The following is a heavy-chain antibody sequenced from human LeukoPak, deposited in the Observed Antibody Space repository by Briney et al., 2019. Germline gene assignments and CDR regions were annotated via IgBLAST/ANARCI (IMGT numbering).Heavy chain of an antibody. CDR1: GFPFTGYY. J-gene: IGHJ4*02. CDR3: ARDLRGFGDYLDY. V-gene: IGHV1-2*02. D-gene: IGHD3-10*01. Sequence: ASVKVSCKASGFPFTGYYMYWVRQAPGQGLEWMGWTNPDSGGTHYAQKFQGRVTLTRDTSISTAYMELCTMRSDDTALYYCARDLRGFGDYLDYWGQGTLVTVSS. CDR2: TNPDSGGT.